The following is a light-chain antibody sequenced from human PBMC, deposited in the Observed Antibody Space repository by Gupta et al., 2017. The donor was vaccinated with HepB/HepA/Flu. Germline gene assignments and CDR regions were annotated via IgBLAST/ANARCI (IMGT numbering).Light chain of an antibody. V-gene: IGKV1D-12*01. CDR3: QQAHSFPFT. CDR1: QEISSS. CDR2: GAT. Sequence: DIHMTQSPSSVSVSVGDRVTITCRASQEISSSLAWYQQKPGQAPKLLIYGATTLQNGVPSTFSGSGSGTDFTLTISNLQPEDFANYFCQQAHSFPFTFGQGTKLEI. J-gene: IGKJ2*01.